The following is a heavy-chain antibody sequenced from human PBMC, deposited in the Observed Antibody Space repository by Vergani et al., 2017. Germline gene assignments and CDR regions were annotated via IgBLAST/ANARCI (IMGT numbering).Heavy chain of an antibody. CDR2: IKQEGSEK. V-gene: IGHV3-7*01. J-gene: IGHJ4*02. CDR1: GFTFSSYW. Sequence: EVQLVESGGGLVQPGGSLRLSCAASGFTFSSYWMSWVRQAPGRGLEWVANIKQEGSEKYYVDSLKGLFTTSRDNAKNSLYLQMNSLRAEDTAVYYCARGRRYSGSYKLRGSFDYWGQGTLVTVSS. D-gene: IGHD1-26*01. CDR3: ARGRRYSGSYKLRGSFDY.